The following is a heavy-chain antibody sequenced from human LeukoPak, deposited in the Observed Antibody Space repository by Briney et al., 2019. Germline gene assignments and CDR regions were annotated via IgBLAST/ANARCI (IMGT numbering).Heavy chain of an antibody. Sequence: VASVKVSRKASGYTFTSYDINWVRQATGQGLEWMGWMNPNSGNTGYAQKFQGRVTMTRNTSISTAYMELSSLRSEDTAVYYCARGGYYGSGNNWFDPWGQGTLVTVSS. CDR2: MNPNSGNT. CDR3: ARGGYYGSGNNWFDP. D-gene: IGHD3-10*01. J-gene: IGHJ5*02. V-gene: IGHV1-8*01. CDR1: GYTFTSYD.